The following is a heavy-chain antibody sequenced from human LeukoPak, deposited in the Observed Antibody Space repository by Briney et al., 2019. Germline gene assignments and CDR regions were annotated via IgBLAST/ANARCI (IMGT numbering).Heavy chain of an antibody. CDR2: IRYDGNYN. V-gene: IGHV3-30*02. J-gene: IGHJ4*02. D-gene: IGHD2-21*02. CDR3: AKDRMTVFES. CDR1: GLSLSNYD. Sequence: QSGGSLRLSCTASGLSLSNYDIHWVRQAPGKGLEWVAFIRYDGNYNYYADIVKGRFTISRDDSKNTMFLQMTNLRPDDTAVYFCAKDRMTVFESWGQGTLVTVSS.